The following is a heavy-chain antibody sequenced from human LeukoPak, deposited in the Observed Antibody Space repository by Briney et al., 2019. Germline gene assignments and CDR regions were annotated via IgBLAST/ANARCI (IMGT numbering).Heavy chain of an antibody. CDR1: GFTFSDYY. J-gene: IGHJ5*02. V-gene: IGHV3-11*04. D-gene: IGHD3-22*01. Sequence: GGSLRLSCAASGFTFSDYYMSWIRQAPGKGLEWVSYISSSGSTIYYADSVKGRFTISRDNAKNSLYLQMNSLRAKDTAVYYCALRKDSSGEFDPWGQGTLVTVSS. CDR2: ISSSGSTI. CDR3: ALRKDSSGEFDP.